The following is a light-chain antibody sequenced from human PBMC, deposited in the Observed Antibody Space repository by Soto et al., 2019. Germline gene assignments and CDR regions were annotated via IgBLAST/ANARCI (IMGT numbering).Light chain of an antibody. J-gene: IGLJ1*01. CDR2: EVS. V-gene: IGLV2-8*01. CDR3: SSYAGSNNFV. Sequence: QSVLTQPPSASGSPGQSVTISCTGTSSDVGGYNYVSWYQQHPGKTPKLMIYEVSKRPSGVPVRFSGSKSGNTASLTVSGLQVEDEADYYCSSYAGSNNFVFGTGTKVTVL. CDR1: SSDVGGYNY.